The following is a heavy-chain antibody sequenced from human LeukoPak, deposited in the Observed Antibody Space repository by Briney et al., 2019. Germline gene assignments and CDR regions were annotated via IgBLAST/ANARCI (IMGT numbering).Heavy chain of an antibody. CDR2: ISVYNGHT. CDR1: GYTLTSYG. J-gene: IGHJ5*02. D-gene: IGHD2-15*01. CDR3: ARFCSGGGCYHNWFDP. V-gene: IGHV1-18*01. Sequence: ASVTVSCTASGYTLTSYGISWVRQAPGQRLEWMGWISVYNGHTNYAQKLQDRVTMTTDTATNTAYMELRSLRSDDTAVYHCARFCSGGGCYHNWFDPWGQGTLVTVSS.